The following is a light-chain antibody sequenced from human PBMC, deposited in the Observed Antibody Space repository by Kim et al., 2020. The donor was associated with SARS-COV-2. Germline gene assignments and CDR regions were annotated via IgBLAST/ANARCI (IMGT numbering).Light chain of an antibody. CDR3: QAWDSSYV. CDR2: QDS. Sequence: SYELTQPPSVSVSPGQTASITCSGDKLGDKYAYWYQQKPGQSPVLVIYQDSKRPSGIPERFSGSNSGNTATLTISGTQAMDEADYYCQAWDSSYVFGTGTKVTVL. V-gene: IGLV3-1*01. J-gene: IGLJ1*01. CDR1: KLGDKY.